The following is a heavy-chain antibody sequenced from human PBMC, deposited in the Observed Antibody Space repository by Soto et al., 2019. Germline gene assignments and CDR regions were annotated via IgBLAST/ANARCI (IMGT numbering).Heavy chain of an antibody. V-gene: IGHV4-59*01. CDR1: GGSISSYY. J-gene: IGHJ4*02. CDR2: IYYSGST. CDR3: ARDKGRYYFEY. D-gene: IGHD4-17*01. Sequence: PSETLSLTCTVSGGSISSYYWSWIRQPPGKGLEWIGYIYYSGSTNYNPSLKSRVTISVDTSKKQFSLKLSSVTAADTAVYYCARDKGRYYFEYWGQGTMVTVSS.